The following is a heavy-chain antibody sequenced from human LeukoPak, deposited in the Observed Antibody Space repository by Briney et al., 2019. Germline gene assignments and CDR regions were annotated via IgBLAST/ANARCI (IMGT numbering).Heavy chain of an antibody. CDR2: IYYSGST. Sequence: SQTLSLTCTVSGGSISSGGYYWSWIRQHPGKGLEWIGYIYYSGSTYYNPSLKSRVTISVGTSKNQFSLKLSSVTAADTAVYYCARDHQDAFDIWGQGTVVTVSS. V-gene: IGHV4-31*03. CDR3: ARDHQDAFDI. J-gene: IGHJ3*02. CDR1: GGSISSGGYY.